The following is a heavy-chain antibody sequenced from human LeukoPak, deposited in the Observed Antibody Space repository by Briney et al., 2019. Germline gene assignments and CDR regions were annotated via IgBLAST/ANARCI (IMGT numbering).Heavy chain of an antibody. J-gene: IGHJ3*02. CDR1: GFTFSSYW. CDR3: ARVGSPDAFDI. D-gene: IGHD1-26*01. Sequence: GGSLRLSCAASGFTFSSYWMSWVRQAPGKGLEWVANIKRDGSEKYYVDSVKGRFTISRDNAKDSLYLQMNSLRAEDTAVYYCARVGSPDAFDIWGQGTMVTVSS. CDR2: IKRDGSEK. V-gene: IGHV3-7*01.